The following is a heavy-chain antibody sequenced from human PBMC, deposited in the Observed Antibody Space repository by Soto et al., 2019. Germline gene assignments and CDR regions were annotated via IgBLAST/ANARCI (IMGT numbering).Heavy chain of an antibody. Sequence: SETLSLTCAVSGGSISSGGYSWSWIRQPPGKGLEWIGYIYYSGSTNYNPSLKSRVTISVDTSKNQFSLKLSSVTAADTAVYYCATSMVRGVNYYYYYMDVWGKGTTVTVSS. J-gene: IGHJ6*03. V-gene: IGHV4-61*08. D-gene: IGHD3-10*01. CDR3: ATSMVRGVNYYYYYMDV. CDR1: GGSISSGGYS. CDR2: IYYSGST.